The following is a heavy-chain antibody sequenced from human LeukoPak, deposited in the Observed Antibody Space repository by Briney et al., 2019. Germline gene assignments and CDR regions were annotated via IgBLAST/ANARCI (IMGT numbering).Heavy chain of an antibody. CDR2: IYSGGST. Sequence: GGSLRLSCAASGFTASSNYMSWVRQAPGKGLEWVSVIYSGGSTYYADSVRGRFTISRDNSKNTLYLQMNSLRAEDTAVYYCATYGSSGYFDYWGQGTLVTVSS. V-gene: IGHV3-53*01. D-gene: IGHD3-22*01. CDR1: GFTASSNY. CDR3: ATYGSSGYFDY. J-gene: IGHJ4*02.